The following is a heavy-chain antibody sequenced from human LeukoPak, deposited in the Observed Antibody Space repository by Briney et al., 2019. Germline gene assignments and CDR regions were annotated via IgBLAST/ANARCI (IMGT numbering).Heavy chain of an antibody. V-gene: IGHV4-39*07. Sequence: SETLSLTCTVSGGSISSSSYYWGWIRQPPGKGLEWIGEINHSGSTNYNPSLKSRVTISVDTSKNQFSLKLSSVTAADTAVYYCARSSYGDYVERISVRWFDPWGQGTLVTVSS. D-gene: IGHD4-17*01. J-gene: IGHJ5*02. CDR2: INHSGST. CDR1: GGSISSSSYY. CDR3: ARSSYGDYVERISVRWFDP.